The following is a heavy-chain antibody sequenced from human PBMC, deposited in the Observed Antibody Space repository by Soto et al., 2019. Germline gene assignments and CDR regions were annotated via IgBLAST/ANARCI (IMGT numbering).Heavy chain of an antibody. CDR2: IYYSGST. CDR3: ARVQYSYGYYFAY. Sequence: ILQPPGKGLEYIGYIYYSGSTIYNPSLKSRVTISVDTSKNQFSLKLSSVTAADTAVYYCARVQYSYGYYFAYWGQGTLVTVSS. D-gene: IGHD5-18*01. V-gene: IGHV4-59*01. J-gene: IGHJ4*02.